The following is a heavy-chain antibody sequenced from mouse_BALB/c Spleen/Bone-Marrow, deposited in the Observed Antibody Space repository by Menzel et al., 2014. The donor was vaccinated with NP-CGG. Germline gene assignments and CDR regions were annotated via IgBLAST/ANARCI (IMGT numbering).Heavy chain of an antibody. CDR1: GFTFXSFG. J-gene: IGHJ2*01. D-gene: IGHD1-1*01. V-gene: IGHV5-17*02. CDR3: ARDYYGSIYFDY. CDR2: ISSGSTTI. Sequence: EVQGVESGGGLVQPGGSRKLSCAASGFTFXSFGMHWVRQAPEKGLEWVAYISSGSTTIYYADTVKGRFTISRDNPKNTLFLQMTSLRSEDTAIYYCARDYYGSIYFDYWGQGTTLTVSS.